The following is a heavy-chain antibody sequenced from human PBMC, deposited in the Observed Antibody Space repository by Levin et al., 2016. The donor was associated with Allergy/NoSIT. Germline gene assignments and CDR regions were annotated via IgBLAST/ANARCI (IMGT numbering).Heavy chain of an antibody. D-gene: IGHD3-10*01. CDR3: AKSGPRFYYYYLDV. Sequence: DSVKGRFTISRDNIKNLLYLQMNSLRTEDTALYYCAKSGPRFYYYYLDVWGKGTTVTVSS. J-gene: IGHJ6*03. V-gene: IGHV3-43*01.